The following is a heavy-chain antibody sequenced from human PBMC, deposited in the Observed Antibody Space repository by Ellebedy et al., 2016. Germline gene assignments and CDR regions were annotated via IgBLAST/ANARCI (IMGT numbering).Heavy chain of an antibody. V-gene: IGHV3-9*01. Sequence: SLKIPCAASGFNFPAYALNWVRQAPGKGLEWVSGISWNSGSIGYADSVRGRFTISRDNAKNSLYLQMNSLRAEDTAVYYCLSGYGDYPRQWGQGTLVTVSS. CDR1: GFNFPAYA. CDR2: ISWNSGSI. D-gene: IGHD4-17*01. J-gene: IGHJ4*02. CDR3: LSGYGDYPRQ.